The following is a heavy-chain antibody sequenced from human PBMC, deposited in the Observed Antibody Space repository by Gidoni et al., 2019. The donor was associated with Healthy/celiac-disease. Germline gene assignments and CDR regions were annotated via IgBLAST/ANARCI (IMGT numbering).Heavy chain of an antibody. D-gene: IGHD6-19*01. Sequence: EVQLVESGVGLVKPGRSLRLSCTASGFTFGVYAMSWFRQAPGKGLGWVGFIRSKAYGGTTEYAASVKGRFTISRDDSKSIAYLQMNSLKTEDTAVYYCTREATPSSSGWASDYWGQGTLVTVSS. CDR1: GFTFGVYA. CDR3: TREATPSSSGWASDY. CDR2: IRSKAYGGTT. V-gene: IGHV3-49*05. J-gene: IGHJ4*02.